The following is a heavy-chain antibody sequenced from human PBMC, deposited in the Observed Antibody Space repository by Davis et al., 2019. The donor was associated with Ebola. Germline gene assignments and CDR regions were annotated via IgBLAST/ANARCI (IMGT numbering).Heavy chain of an antibody. V-gene: IGHV2-5*02. CDR1: GFSLSTSGAG. D-gene: IGHD1/OR15-1a*01. CDR2: IYWDDDK. J-gene: IGHJ3*02. CDR3: AHSLFYSRNNECCAHDSFDT. Sequence: SGPTLVKPTQTLTLTCTFSGFSLSTSGAGVGWIRQPPGKALEWLALIYWDDDKRYRPSMRTRLTITKDTSRNQVVLTMTTMDPVDTGTYYCAHSLFYSRNNECCAHDSFDTWGPGTVVTVSS.